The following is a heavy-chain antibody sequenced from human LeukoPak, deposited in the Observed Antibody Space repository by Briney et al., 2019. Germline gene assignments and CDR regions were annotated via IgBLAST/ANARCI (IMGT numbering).Heavy chain of an antibody. Sequence: SAKLSRAPSVETLTGYDMHSVPRAPGQGLEWMGWINPNRGGTNYAQKFQGRFTMTRDTSISTAYMELSRLRSDDTAVYYCAREDCSSTSCYGYGMNVWGQGTTVTVSS. CDR1: VETLTGYD. J-gene: IGHJ6*02. CDR2: INPNRGGT. D-gene: IGHD2-2*01. V-gene: IGHV1-2*02. CDR3: AREDCSSTSCYGYGMNV.